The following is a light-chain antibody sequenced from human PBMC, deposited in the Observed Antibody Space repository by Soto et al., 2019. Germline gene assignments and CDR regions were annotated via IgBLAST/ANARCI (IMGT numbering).Light chain of an antibody. J-gene: IGKJ4*02. CDR3: QQANSFPLT. Sequence: DIQMTQSPSSVSASVGDRVTITCRASQDVSSWLAWYQQKPGKAPNLLIYAASSLQSGVPPRFSGSGSGTDFTHTISSLQPEDFATYYCQQANSFPLTFGGGTKVEIK. V-gene: IGKV1-12*01. CDR2: AAS. CDR1: QDVSSW.